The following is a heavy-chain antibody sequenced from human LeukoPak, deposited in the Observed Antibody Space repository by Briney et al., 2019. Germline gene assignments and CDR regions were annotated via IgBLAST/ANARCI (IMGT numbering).Heavy chain of an antibody. CDR2: IYPGDSDT. V-gene: IGHV5-51*01. Sequence: GESLKISCKGSGYSFTSYWIGWVRQMPGKGLEWMGIIYPGDSDTRYSPSFQGQVTISADKSISTAYLQWSSLKASDTAMYYCARRKFPGQYCSSTSCYDAFDIWGQGTMVTVSS. J-gene: IGHJ3*02. D-gene: IGHD2-2*01. CDR1: GYSFTSYW. CDR3: ARRKFPGQYCSSTSCYDAFDI.